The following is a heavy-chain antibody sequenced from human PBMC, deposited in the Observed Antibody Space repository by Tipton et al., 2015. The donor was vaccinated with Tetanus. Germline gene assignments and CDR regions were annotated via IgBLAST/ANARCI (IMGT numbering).Heavy chain of an antibody. D-gene: IGHD2-2*02. CDR1: RLTFSSYG. V-gene: IGHV3-23*01. CDR3: AKDPLGYCGSNSCYIGMDV. J-gene: IGHJ6*02. CDR2: ISGSGAST. Sequence: GSLRLSCAASRLTFSSYGMSWVRQAPGKGLEWVSTISGSGASTYYADSVKGRFATSRDNSKNTLYLQMNSLRAEDTAVYYCAKDPLGYCGSNSCYIGMDVWGQGTTVTVSS.